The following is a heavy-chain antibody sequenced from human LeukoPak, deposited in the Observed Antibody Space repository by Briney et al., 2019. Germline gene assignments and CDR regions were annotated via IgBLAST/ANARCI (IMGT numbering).Heavy chain of an antibody. Sequence: ASVKVSCKASGYTFTGYYMHWVRQAPGQGLEWMGWINPNSGGTSYAQKFQGRVTMTRDTSISTAYMELSRLRSDDTAVYYCARGYDFWSGSMRWYFDLWGRGALVTVSS. J-gene: IGHJ2*01. CDR3: ARGYDFWSGSMRWYFDL. D-gene: IGHD3-3*01. V-gene: IGHV1-2*02. CDR1: GYTFTGYY. CDR2: INPNSGGT.